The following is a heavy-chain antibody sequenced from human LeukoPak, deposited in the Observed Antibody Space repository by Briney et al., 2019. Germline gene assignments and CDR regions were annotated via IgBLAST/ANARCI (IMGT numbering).Heavy chain of an antibody. CDR1: GFTFSSYA. CDR3: AKGSYSGSYLTVGGYMDV. Sequence: GGSLRLSCAASGFTFSSYAMHWVRQAPGKGPEWVSAISGSGGSTYYADSVKGRFTISRDNSKNTLYLQMNSLRAEDTAVYYCAKGSYSGSYLTVGGYMDVWGKGATVTVSS. V-gene: IGHV3-23*01. CDR2: ISGSGGST. J-gene: IGHJ6*03. D-gene: IGHD1-26*01.